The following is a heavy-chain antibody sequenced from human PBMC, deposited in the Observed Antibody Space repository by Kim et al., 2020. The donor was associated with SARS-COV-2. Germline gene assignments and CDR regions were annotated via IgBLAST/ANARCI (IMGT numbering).Heavy chain of an antibody. CDR3: ARDYSGSYSYFDY. CDR1: GFTFSSYS. V-gene: IGHV3-21*01. CDR2: ISSSSSYI. D-gene: IGHD1-26*01. Sequence: GGSLRLSCAASGFTFSSYSMNWVRQAPGKGLEWVSSISSSSSYIYYADSVKGRFTISRDNAKNSLYLQMNSLRAEDTAVYYCARDYSGSYSYFDYWGQGTLVTVSS. J-gene: IGHJ4*02.